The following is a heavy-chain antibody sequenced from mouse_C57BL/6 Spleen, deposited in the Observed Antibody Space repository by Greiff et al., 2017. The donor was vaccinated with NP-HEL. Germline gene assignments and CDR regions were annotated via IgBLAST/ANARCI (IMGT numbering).Heavy chain of an antibody. J-gene: IGHJ4*01. V-gene: IGHV1-85*01. CDR3: ARRIYYYGSPYAMDY. CDR2: IYPRDGST. D-gene: IGHD1-1*01. CDR1: GYTFTSYD. Sequence: QVQLQQSGPELVKPGASVKLSCKASGYTFTSYDINWVKQRPGQGLEWIGWIYPRDGSTKYNEKFKGKATLTVDTSSSTAYMELHSLTSEDSAVYFCARRIYYYGSPYAMDYWGQGTSVTVSS.